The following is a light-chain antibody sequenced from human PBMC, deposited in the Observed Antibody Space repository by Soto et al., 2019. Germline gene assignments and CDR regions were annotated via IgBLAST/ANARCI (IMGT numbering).Light chain of an antibody. CDR3: QHYANSPYT. CDR2: GAR. Sequence: ELVLTQSPGTLSLSPGDRATLSCRASESISTTSLPWYQQKPGQAPRLLMNGARSRATGIPDRFSGSGSGTYFTLTISRLEPEDFVVYFCQHYANSPYTFGQGTKLEI. CDR1: ESISTTS. J-gene: IGKJ2*01. V-gene: IGKV3-20*01.